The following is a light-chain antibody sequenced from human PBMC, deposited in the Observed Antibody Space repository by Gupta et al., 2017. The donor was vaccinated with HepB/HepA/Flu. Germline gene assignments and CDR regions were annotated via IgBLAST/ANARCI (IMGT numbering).Light chain of an antibody. V-gene: IGLV2-18*02. Sequence: QSALTQPPSVSGSPGPSVTISCTGTSSDVGSYNRVSWYQQPPGTAPKLMIYEVSNRPSGVPDRFSGSKSGNTASLTISGLQAEDEADYYCSSYTSSSTVVFGGGTKLTVL. CDR1: SSDVGSYNR. J-gene: IGLJ2*01. CDR3: SSYTSSSTVV. CDR2: EVS.